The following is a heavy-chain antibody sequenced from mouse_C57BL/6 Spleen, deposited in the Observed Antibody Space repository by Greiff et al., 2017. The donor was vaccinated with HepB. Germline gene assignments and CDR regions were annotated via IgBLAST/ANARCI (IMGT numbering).Heavy chain of an antibody. V-gene: IGHV1-18*01. Sequence: EVQLQQSGPELVKPGASVKIPCKASGYTFTDYNMDWVKQSHGKSLEWIGDINPNNGGTIYNQKFKGKATLTVDKSSSTAYMELRSLTSEDTAVYYCARLLRPGYFDVWGTGTTVTVSS. CDR1: GYTFTDYN. D-gene: IGHD1-1*01. CDR2: INPNNGGT. J-gene: IGHJ1*03. CDR3: ARLLRPGYFDV.